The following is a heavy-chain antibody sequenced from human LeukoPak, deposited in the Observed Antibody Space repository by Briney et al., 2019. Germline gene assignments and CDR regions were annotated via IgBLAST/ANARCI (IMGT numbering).Heavy chain of an antibody. J-gene: IGHJ4*02. CDR1: GGTFSSYA. CDR3: ARSKSGGNSAVDY. CDR2: IIPILGIA. Sequence: SVKVSCKASGGTFSSYAISWVRQAPGQGLEWMGRIIPILGIANYAQKFQGRVTITADKSTSTAYMELNSLRSEDTAVYYCARSKSGGNSAVDYWGQGTLVTVSS. V-gene: IGHV1-69*04. D-gene: IGHD4-23*01.